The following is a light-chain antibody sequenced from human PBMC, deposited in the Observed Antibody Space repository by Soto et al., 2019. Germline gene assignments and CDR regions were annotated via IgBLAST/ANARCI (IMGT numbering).Light chain of an antibody. V-gene: IGLV2-14*01. CDR3: SSYTSISTLV. Sequence: QSALTQPASVSGSPGQSITISCTGTSSDVGGYNYVYWYQQHPGKAPKLMIYEVSNRPSGVSNRFSGSKSGNTASLTISGLQAEDEADYYCSSYTSISTLVFGGGTKLTVL. CDR1: SSDVGGYNY. J-gene: IGLJ2*01. CDR2: EVS.